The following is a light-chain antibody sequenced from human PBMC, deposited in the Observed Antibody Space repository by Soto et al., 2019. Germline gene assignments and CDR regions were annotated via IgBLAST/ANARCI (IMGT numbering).Light chain of an antibody. J-gene: IGKJ4*01. Sequence: EIVMTQSPATLSVSPGERATLSCRASQSVSTNLAWYQQKPGQAPRILIYGASTRATGIPARFSGSGSGTEFTLPINSLQSADVSVYYCQQYNKWLPLTFGGGTKVEIK. CDR2: GAS. CDR1: QSVSTN. CDR3: QQYNKWLPLT. V-gene: IGKV3-15*01.